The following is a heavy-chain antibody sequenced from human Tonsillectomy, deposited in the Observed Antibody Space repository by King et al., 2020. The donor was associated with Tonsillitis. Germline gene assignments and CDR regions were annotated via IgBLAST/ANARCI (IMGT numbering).Heavy chain of an antibody. J-gene: IGHJ4*02. CDR1: GFTFSSYG. V-gene: IGHV3-33*01. CDR2: IWYDGSNK. CDR3: ARDLLNGRGFDY. D-gene: IGHD2-21*01. Sequence: VQLVESGGGVVQPGRSLRLSCAASGFTFSSYGMHWVRQAPGKGLEWGAGIWYDGSNKYYADSVKGRFTISRDNSKSTLYLQMNSLRAEDTAVYYCARDLLNGRGFDYWGQGTLVTVSS.